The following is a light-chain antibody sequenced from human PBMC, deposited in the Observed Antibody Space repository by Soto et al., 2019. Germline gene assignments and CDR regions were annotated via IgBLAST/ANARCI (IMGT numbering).Light chain of an antibody. CDR1: QSVSSD. CDR2: GAS. V-gene: IGKV3-15*01. CDR3: QQYNNWPRT. J-gene: IGKJ1*01. Sequence: EIVMTQSPATLSVSPGERATLSCRASQSVSSDLAWYQQKPGQAPRLLIYGASTRATGIPARFSGSGSGTESTLTINILQSEDFAVYYCQQYNNWPRTFGQGTKVDIK.